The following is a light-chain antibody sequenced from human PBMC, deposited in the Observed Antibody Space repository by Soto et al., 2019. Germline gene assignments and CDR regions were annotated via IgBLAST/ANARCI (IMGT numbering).Light chain of an antibody. Sequence: DIQMSQSPSTLSAYVGDRVTITFRASQSISSWLAWYQQEPGKAPKLLIYKASSLESGVPSRFSGSGSGTEFTLTISSLQPDDFATYYCQQYNSYSTFGQGTKVDIK. CDR2: KAS. J-gene: IGKJ1*01. CDR1: QSISSW. V-gene: IGKV1-5*03. CDR3: QQYNSYST.